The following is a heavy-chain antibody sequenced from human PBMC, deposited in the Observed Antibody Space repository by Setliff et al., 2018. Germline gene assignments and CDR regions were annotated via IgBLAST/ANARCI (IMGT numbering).Heavy chain of an antibody. D-gene: IGHD3-10*01. CDR2: IFHSGST. J-gene: IGHJ4*02. V-gene: IGHV4-38-2*01. CDR3: ARRDGYIIYREFFDY. CDR1: GYSISSGHF. Sequence: KPSETLSLTCAGSGYSISSGHFWGWIRQPPGKGLEWLGSIFHSGSTYYNPTLNSRVTMSVDTSKNQFSLMMTSVTAADTAVYYCARRDGYIIYREFFDYWGQGALVTVSS.